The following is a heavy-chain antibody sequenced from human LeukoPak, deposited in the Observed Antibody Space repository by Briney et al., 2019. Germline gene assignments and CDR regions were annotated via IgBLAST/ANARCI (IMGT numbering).Heavy chain of an antibody. CDR2: INPSGGST. CDR1: GYTFTSYY. V-gene: IGHV1-46*01. J-gene: IGHJ4*02. CDR3: ARDKGYYYDSRGAFDY. D-gene: IGHD3-22*01. Sequence: GASVKVSCKASGYTFTSYYMHWVRQAPGQGLEWMGIINPSGGSTSYAQKFQGRVTMTRDTSTSTVYMELSSLRSEDTAVYYCARDKGYYYDSRGAFDYWGQGTLVTVSS.